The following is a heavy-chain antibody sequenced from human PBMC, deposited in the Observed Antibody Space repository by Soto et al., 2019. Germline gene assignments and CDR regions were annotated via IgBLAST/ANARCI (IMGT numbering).Heavy chain of an antibody. J-gene: IGHJ4*02. CDR1: GFTFSSYA. V-gene: IGHV3-23*01. D-gene: IGHD4-17*01. CDR3: AKDYSATPDDYGDYGGAFDY. Sequence: GESLKISCAASGFTFSSYAMSWVRQAPGKGLEWVSAISGSGGSTYYADSVKGRFTISRDNSKNTLYLQMNSLRAEDTAVYYCAKDYSATPDDYGDYGGAFDYWGQGTLVTVSS. CDR2: ISGSGGST.